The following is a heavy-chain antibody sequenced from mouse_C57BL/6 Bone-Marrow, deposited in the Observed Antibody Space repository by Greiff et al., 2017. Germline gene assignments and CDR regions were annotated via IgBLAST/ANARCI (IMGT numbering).Heavy chain of an antibody. Sequence: VQLQQPGAELVKPGASVTLSCKASGYTFTDYEMHWVKQTPVHGLEWIGAIDPETGGTAYNQKFKGKAILTADKSSSTAYMELRSLTSEDSAVYYCTRGLNWADFDYWGQGTTLTVSS. CDR2: IDPETGGT. CDR3: TRGLNWADFDY. J-gene: IGHJ2*01. CDR1: GYTFTDYE. D-gene: IGHD4-1*01. V-gene: IGHV1-15*01.